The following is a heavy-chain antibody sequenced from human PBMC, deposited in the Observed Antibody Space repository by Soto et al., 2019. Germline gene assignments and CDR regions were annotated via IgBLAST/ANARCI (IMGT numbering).Heavy chain of an antibody. J-gene: IGHJ6*02. D-gene: IGHD3-22*01. CDR2: IYYSGST. CDR3: AREDRSYDRALRYGMDV. V-gene: IGHV4-30-4*01. Sequence: SETLSLTCTVSGGSISSGDYYWSWTRQPPGKGLEWIGYIYYSGSTYYNPSLKSRVTISVDTSKNQFSLKLSSVTAADTAVYYCAREDRSYDRALRYGMDVWGQGTTVTVSS. CDR1: GGSISSGDYY.